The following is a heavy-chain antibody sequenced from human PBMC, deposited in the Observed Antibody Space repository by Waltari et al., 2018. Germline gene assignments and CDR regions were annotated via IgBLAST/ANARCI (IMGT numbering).Heavy chain of an antibody. D-gene: IGHD6-19*01. V-gene: IGHV3-30*01. CDR1: GFTFSSYA. CDR3: AREIAVADNYYYGMDV. CDR2: ISYDGSNK. J-gene: IGHJ6*02. Sequence: QVQLVESGGGVVQPGRSLRLSCAASGFTFSSYAMHWVRQAPGKGLEWVAVISYDGSNKYYADSVKGRFTISRDNSKNTLYLQMNSLRAEDTAVYYCAREIAVADNYYYGMDVWGQGTTVIVSS.